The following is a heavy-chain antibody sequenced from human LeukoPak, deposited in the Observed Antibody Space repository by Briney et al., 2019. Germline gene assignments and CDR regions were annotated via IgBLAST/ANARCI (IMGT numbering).Heavy chain of an antibody. J-gene: IGHJ4*02. Sequence: PPGGSLRLSCAASGFTVSSNYMSWVRQAPGKGLEWVSVIYSGGTTYYADSVKDRFTISRDISKNTLYLQMNSLRAEDTAVYYCAKALISFTTGTVDYWGQGTLVTVSS. V-gene: IGHV3-66*01. D-gene: IGHD1-7*01. CDR3: AKALISFTTGTVDY. CDR1: GFTVSSNY. CDR2: IYSGGTT.